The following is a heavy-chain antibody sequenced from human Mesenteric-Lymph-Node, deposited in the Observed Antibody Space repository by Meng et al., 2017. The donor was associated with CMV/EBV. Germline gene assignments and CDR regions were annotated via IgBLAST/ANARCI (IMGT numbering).Heavy chain of an antibody. J-gene: IGHJ3*02. V-gene: IGHV3-30*04. CDR2: ISYDGRER. Sequence: GESLKISCAASGFTFSSYAMHWVRQAPGKGLEWVAVISYDGRERYYAESVKGRFTISRDNAKNTLYVQMNSLRAEDTAVYYCATLGYCSSTSCHPDAFDIWGQGTMVTVSS. D-gene: IGHD2-2*01. CDR3: ATLGYCSSTSCHPDAFDI. CDR1: GFTFSSYA.